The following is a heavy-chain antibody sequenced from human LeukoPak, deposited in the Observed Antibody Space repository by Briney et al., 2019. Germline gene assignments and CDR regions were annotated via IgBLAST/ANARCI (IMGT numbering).Heavy chain of an antibody. D-gene: IGHD3-22*01. CDR2: INPNSGGT. CDR3: ASSQLHYYDSSGYPVN. Sequence: ASVKVSCKASGYTFTGYYMHWVRQAPGQGLEWMGRINPNSGGTNYAQKFQGRVTITTDESTSTAYMELSSLRSEDTAVYYCASSQLHYYDSSGYPVNWGQGTLVTVSS. CDR1: GYTFTGYY. J-gene: IGHJ4*02. V-gene: IGHV1-2*06.